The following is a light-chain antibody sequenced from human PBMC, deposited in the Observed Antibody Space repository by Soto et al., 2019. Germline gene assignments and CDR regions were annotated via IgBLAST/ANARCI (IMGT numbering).Light chain of an antibody. CDR2: DVS. CDR3: CSYAGNYTYV. CDR1: SSDVGGYNY. Sequence: QSALTQPRSVSGSPGQSVTISCTGTSSDVGGYNYVSWYQQDPGKAPKLMIYDVSKRPSGVPDRFSASKFANTASLTISGLQAEDEADYYCCSYAGNYTYVFGTGTKLTVL. J-gene: IGLJ1*01. V-gene: IGLV2-11*01.